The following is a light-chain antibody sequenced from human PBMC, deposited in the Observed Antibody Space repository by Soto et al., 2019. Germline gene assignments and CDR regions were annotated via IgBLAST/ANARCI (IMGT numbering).Light chain of an antibody. Sequence: EIVMTHSPATLSVSPGERATLSCRASQSVSNNLAWYQQKPGQAPRLLIYGASTRATAIPDRFSGSGSGTEFTLTISSLQSEDFAVYFCQQSYSNPYSFGQGTKLEIQ. CDR1: QSVSNN. J-gene: IGKJ2*01. CDR2: GAS. CDR3: QQSYSNPYS. V-gene: IGKV3-15*01.